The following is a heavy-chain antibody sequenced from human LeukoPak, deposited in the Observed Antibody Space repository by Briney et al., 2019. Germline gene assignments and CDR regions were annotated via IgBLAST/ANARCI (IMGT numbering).Heavy chain of an antibody. Sequence: KPSETLSLTCTVSGGSFSSGDYYWSWIRQPPGKGLEWIGYIYYSGSTYYNPSLRSRVTVSVDTSKKHFSLRLSSVTAADTAVYYCARGLYYSGSGSLNFDYWGQGTLVTVSS. V-gene: IGHV4-30-4*01. J-gene: IGHJ4*02. D-gene: IGHD3-10*01. CDR2: IYYSGST. CDR3: ARGLYYSGSGSLNFDY. CDR1: GGSFSSGDYY.